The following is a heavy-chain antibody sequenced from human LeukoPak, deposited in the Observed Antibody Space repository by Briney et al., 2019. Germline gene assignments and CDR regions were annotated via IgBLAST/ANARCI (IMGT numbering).Heavy chain of an antibody. CDR2: IYYSGST. CDR3: ARDLDYYGSGGEWFDP. CDR1: GGSISSYY. J-gene: IGHJ5*02. D-gene: IGHD3-10*01. V-gene: IGHV4-59*01. Sequence: KPSETLSLTCTVSGGSISSYYWSWIRQPPRKGLEWIGYIYYSGSTNYNPSLKSRVTISVDTSKNQFSLKLSSVTAADTAVYYCARDLDYYGSGGEWFDPLGQGTLVTVSS.